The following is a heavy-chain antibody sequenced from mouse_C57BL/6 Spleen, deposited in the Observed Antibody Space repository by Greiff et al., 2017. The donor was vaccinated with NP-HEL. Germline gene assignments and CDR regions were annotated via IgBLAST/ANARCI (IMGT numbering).Heavy chain of an antibody. CDR1: GFTFTDYY. CDR2: IRNKANGYTT. V-gene: IGHV7-3*01. Sequence: DVHLVESGGGLVQPGSSLSLSCAASGFTFTDYYMSWVRQPPGKALEWLGFIRNKANGYTTEYSASVKGRFTISRDNSKSSLYFQVNALRAENSATYYCERYGGNAMDYWGQGTSVTVSS. CDR3: ERYGGNAMDY. J-gene: IGHJ4*01.